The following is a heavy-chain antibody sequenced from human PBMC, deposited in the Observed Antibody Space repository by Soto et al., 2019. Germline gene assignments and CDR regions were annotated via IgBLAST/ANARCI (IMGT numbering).Heavy chain of an antibody. J-gene: IGHJ3*02. Sequence: AGGSLRLSCAASGFTFDDYGMSWVRQVPGKGLEWVSGSNWNGGSTAYAESVKGRFTISRDNAKNSLYLQMNSLRAEDTALYYCAGPPYSSSDGLGAFEIWGQGTMVTVSS. V-gene: IGHV3-20*04. CDR2: SNWNGGST. CDR3: AGPPYSSSDGLGAFEI. CDR1: GFTFDDYG. D-gene: IGHD6-6*01.